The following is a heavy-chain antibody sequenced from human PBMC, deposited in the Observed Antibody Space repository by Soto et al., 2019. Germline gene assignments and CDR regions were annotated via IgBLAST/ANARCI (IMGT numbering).Heavy chain of an antibody. V-gene: IGHV4-59*08. CDR2: IYYSGST. D-gene: IGHD3-10*01. Sequence: SETLSLTCSVSGGSISSYYWSWIRQPPGKGLEWIGYIYYSGSTNYNPSLKSRVTISVDTSKNHFSLRLSSVTAADTAVYYCARLPRPYYYDSGSPLPGFDYWGQGTLVTVSS. CDR1: GGSISSYY. J-gene: IGHJ4*02. CDR3: ARLPRPYYYDSGSPLPGFDY.